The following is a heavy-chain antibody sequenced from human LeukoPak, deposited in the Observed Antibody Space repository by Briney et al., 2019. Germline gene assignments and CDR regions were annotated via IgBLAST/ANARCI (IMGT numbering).Heavy chain of an antibody. Sequence: SETLSLTCTVSGGSMSSYYWSWIRQPPGKGLEWIGYIYYSGSTNYNPSLKSRVTISVDTSKNQFSLKLSSVTAADTAVYYCARHAGQRYFDYWGQGTLVTVSS. CDR3: ARHAGQRYFDY. CDR2: IYYSGST. D-gene: IGHD6-25*01. CDR1: GGSMSSYY. J-gene: IGHJ4*02. V-gene: IGHV4-59*08.